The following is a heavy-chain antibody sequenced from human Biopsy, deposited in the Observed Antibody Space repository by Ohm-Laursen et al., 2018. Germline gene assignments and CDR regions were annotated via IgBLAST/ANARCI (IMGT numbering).Heavy chain of an antibody. CDR2: IHHSGST. J-gene: IGHJ6*02. CDR1: GVSITAYY. Sequence: SETLSLTCTVSGVSITAYYWSWIRQPPGKGLECIGNIHHSGSTNYNPSLKSRLTISVDTSNNQFSLKLSSVTAADTAVYYCARMDCSGGSCHYYSYGMDVWGQGTTVTVSS. CDR3: ARMDCSGGSCHYYSYGMDV. D-gene: IGHD2-15*01. V-gene: IGHV4-4*09.